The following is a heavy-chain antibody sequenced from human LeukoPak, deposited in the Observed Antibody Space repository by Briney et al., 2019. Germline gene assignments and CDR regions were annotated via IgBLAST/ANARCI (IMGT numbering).Heavy chain of an antibody. J-gene: IGHJ4*02. V-gene: IGHV3-15*01. CDR3: TTGPEYNWNYVFDY. D-gene: IGHD1-7*01. CDR2: IKSKTDGGTT. Sequence: AGGSPRLSCAASGFTFSNAWMSWVRQAPGKGLEWVGRIKSKTDGGTTDYAAPVKGRFTISRDDSKNTLYLQMNSLKTEDTAVYYCTTGPEYNWNYVFDYWGQGTLVTVSS. CDR1: GFTFSNAW.